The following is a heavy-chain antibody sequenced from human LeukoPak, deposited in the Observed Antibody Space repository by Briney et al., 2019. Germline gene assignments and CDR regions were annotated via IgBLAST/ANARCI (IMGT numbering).Heavy chain of an antibody. V-gene: IGHV3-23*01. D-gene: IGHD2-15*01. CDR2: LSASCGRT. CDR1: RFIFSSYD. CDR3: AKNGDRGAYCTGGTCYPYFYYYMDV. Sequence: GGSLRLSCAASRFIFSSYDMSWVRQAPGKGLEWVSALSASCGRTYYADSVKGRFTISRDNSKNTLYLQLNSLRVEDTAIYYCAKNGDRGAYCTGGTCYPYFYYYMDVWGKGTTVTI. J-gene: IGHJ6*03.